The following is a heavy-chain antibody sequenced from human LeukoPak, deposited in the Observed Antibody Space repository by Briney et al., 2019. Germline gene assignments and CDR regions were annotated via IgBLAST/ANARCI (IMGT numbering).Heavy chain of an antibody. CDR2: IYYSGST. J-gene: IGHJ3*02. CDR3: ARIFGGNPLFDI. D-gene: IGHD4-23*01. V-gene: IGHV4-59*08. Sequence: SETLSLTCTVSGGSISSYYWSWIRQPPGKGLEWIGYIYYSGSTNYNPSLKSRVTISVDTSKNQFSLKLSSVTAADTAVYYCARIFGGNPLFDIWGQGTMVTVSS. CDR1: GGSISSYY.